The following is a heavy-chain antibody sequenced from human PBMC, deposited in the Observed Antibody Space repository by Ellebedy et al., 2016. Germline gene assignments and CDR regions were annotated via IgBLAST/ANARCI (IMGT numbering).Heavy chain of an antibody. CDR1: GFSFSGSD. D-gene: IGHD3-16*02. V-gene: IGHV3-13*01. CDR2: IGSAGDT. Sequence: GESLKISCAASGFSFSGSDMHWVRQRTGEGLEWVSSIGSAGDTYYLNSVKGRFTISREYVTKSLYLQMNSLRAEDTAVYYCVISQSQIFFSAFEIWGQGTMVTVSS. J-gene: IGHJ3*02. CDR3: VISQSQIFFSAFEI.